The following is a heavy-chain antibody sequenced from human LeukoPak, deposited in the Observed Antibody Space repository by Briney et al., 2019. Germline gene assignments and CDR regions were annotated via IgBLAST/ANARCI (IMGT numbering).Heavy chain of an antibody. CDR2: INPYSGNT. CDR1: GYTFTNYD. D-gene: IGHD6-19*01. J-gene: IGHJ4*02. Sequence: ASVKVSCKASGYTFTNYDINWVRQATGQGLEWMGWINPYSGNTGYSQKFRGRVTFTRNTSITTAYMEMSSLRSEDTAVYYCARCDDNIEVAHYWGQGTLVTVSS. V-gene: IGHV1-8*02. CDR3: ARCDDNIEVAHY.